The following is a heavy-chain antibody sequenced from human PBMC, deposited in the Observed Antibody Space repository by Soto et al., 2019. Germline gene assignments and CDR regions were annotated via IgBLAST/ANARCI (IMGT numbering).Heavy chain of an antibody. V-gene: IGHV1-69*13. D-gene: IGHD5-18*01. J-gene: IGHJ4*02. CDR3: ARVVDTAMATGYFDY. Sequence: SVKVSCKASGGTFSSYAISWVRQAPGQGLEWMGGIIPIFGTANYAQKFQGRVTITADESTSTAYMELSSLRSEDTAVYYCARVVDTAMATGYFDYWGQGTLVTVSS. CDR2: IIPIFGTA. CDR1: GGTFSSYA.